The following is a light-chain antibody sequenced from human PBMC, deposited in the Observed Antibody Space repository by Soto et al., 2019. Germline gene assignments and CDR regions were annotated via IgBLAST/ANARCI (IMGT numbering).Light chain of an antibody. V-gene: IGLV1-44*01. CDR3: ATWDDSLDGPV. J-gene: IGLJ2*01. CDR2: TND. CDR1: SSNIGRNA. Sequence: QSVLTQPPSASGAPGQRVTISCSGSSSNIGRNAVNWYRQLPGTAPRLLIYTNDLRPSGVPDRFSASRSGTSASLAISGLQSEDEANFYCATWDDSLDGPVFGGGTQLTV.